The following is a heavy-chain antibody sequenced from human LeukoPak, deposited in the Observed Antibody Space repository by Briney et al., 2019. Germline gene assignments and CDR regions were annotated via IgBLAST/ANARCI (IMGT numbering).Heavy chain of an antibody. Sequence: GGSLRLSCAASGLAFSAYKMHWVRQAPRKGLVWVSRISTDGYTTDYADFVQGRFTASRDNTKNTWSLEMNSLRAEDTAVYYCARWRWAQSEFVFWGQGTLVTVSS. CDR2: ISTDGYTT. J-gene: IGHJ4*02. D-gene: IGHD5-24*01. CDR3: ARWRWAQSEFVF. CDR1: GLAFSAYK. V-gene: IGHV3-74*01.